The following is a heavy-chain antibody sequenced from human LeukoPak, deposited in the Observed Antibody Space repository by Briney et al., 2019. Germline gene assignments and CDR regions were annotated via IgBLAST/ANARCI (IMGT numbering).Heavy chain of an antibody. CDR3: ARDLRVVITGSFDS. D-gene: IGHD3-22*01. CDR1: GFTFSSYS. J-gene: IGHJ4*02. CDR2: ISSRSGYI. Sequence: GGSLRLSCAASGFTFSSYSMSWVRQAPGKGLEWVSSISSRSGYIYYGDSVKGRFTISRDNAKNSLYLQMNTLRAGDTALYYCARDLRVVITGSFDSWGQGTLVTVSS. V-gene: IGHV3-21*04.